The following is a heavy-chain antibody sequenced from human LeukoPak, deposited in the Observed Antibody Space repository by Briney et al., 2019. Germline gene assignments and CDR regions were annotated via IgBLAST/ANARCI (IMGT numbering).Heavy chain of an antibody. Sequence: PSETLSLTCAVYGGSFSGYYWTWIRQPPGKGLEWIGEINHSGSTNYNPSLKSRVTISVDTSKNHLSLKLNSVTAADTAVYYCARLSLLPQHITMVRGVHPWGQGTLVTVPS. D-gene: IGHD3-10*01. CDR2: INHSGST. CDR3: ARLSLLPQHITMVRGVHP. V-gene: IGHV4-34*01. CDR1: GGSFSGYY. J-gene: IGHJ5*02.